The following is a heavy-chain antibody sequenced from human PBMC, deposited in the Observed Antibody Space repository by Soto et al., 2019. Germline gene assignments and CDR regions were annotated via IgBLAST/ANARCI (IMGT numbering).Heavy chain of an antibody. Sequence: SVKVSCKASGFTFSSSAAQWVRQARGQRLEWIGWIVVGRDNTNYAQKFQERVTITRDMSTSTVYMELSSLRSEDTAVYYCAGLGGGYADYWGQGTLVSVSS. CDR2: IVVGRDNT. V-gene: IGHV1-58*01. CDR1: GFTFSSSA. J-gene: IGHJ4*02. CDR3: AGLGGGYADY. D-gene: IGHD5-18*01.